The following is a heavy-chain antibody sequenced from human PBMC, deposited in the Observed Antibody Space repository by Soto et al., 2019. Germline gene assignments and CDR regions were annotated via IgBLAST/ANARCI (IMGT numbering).Heavy chain of an antibody. CDR3: AQAHIFDPPYNWFEP. Sequence: GGSLRLSCAASVFTFSNYDMNLVSQAPGEGLECVSTILIIGTTYYADSVKGRFTISRDNSKNTLYLQMNSLRVEDTAIYYCAQAHIFDPPYNWFEPWGQGTMVTVSS. CDR2: ILIIGTT. J-gene: IGHJ5*02. CDR1: VFTFSNYD. D-gene: IGHD3-3*01. V-gene: IGHV3-23*01.